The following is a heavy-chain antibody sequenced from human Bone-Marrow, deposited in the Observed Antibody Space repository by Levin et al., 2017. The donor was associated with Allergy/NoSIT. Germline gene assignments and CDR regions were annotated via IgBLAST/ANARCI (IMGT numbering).Heavy chain of an antibody. J-gene: IGHJ6*03. V-gene: IGHV3-23*01. CDR3: AKAGTTVMLDYSYLDV. Sequence: GESLKISCRISGFIFADYAMNWVRQAPGRGLEWVSSLDGSSGKTHYADSVKGRFTISREYSKNTLFLHMNSLRVEDTARYYCAKAGTTVMLDYSYLDVWGEGTAVTVSS. CDR2: LDGSSGKT. CDR1: GFIFADYA. D-gene: IGHD4-17*01.